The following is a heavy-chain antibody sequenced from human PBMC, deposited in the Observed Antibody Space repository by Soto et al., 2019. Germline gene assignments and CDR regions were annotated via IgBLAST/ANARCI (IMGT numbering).Heavy chain of an antibody. CDR1: GGAFSDYA. CDR3: ASWLKGADIGNYYYGMDA. D-gene: IGHD2-15*01. J-gene: IGHJ6*02. Sequence: QVQLVQSGAEVKKPGSSVKVSCKASGGAFSDYAFSWVRQAPGQGLEWLGGIMPIFRTPDYAQKFQGRVTITADESTRTAYMEMRSLRFDDTAIYYCASWLKGADIGNYYYGMDAWGQGTTVTV. CDR2: IMPIFRTP. V-gene: IGHV1-69*12.